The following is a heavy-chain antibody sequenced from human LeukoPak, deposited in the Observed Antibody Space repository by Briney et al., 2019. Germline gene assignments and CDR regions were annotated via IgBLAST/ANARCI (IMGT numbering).Heavy chain of an antibody. Sequence: ASVKVSCKASGYTFTSYGSSWVRQAPGQGLEWMGWSSAYNGNTNYAQKLQGRVTMTTDTSTSTAYMELRSLRSDDTAVYYCARDPNSGYEYYYYGMDVWGQGTTVTVSS. CDR2: SSAYNGNT. CDR1: GYTFTSYG. D-gene: IGHD5-12*01. CDR3: ARDPNSGYEYYYYGMDV. J-gene: IGHJ6*02. V-gene: IGHV1-18*01.